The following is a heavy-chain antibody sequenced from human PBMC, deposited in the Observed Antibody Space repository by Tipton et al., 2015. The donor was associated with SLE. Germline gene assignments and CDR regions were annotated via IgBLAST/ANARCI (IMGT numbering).Heavy chain of an antibody. CDR3: ARLGMAAAGTGPYYFDY. CDR1: GGSISSYY. J-gene: IGHJ4*02. CDR2: IYTSGST. V-gene: IGHV4-4*09. D-gene: IGHD6-13*01. Sequence: TLSLTCTVSGGSISSYYWSWIRQPAGKGLEWIGYIYTSGSTNYNPSLKSRVTISVDTSKNQFSLKLSSVTAADTAVYYCARLGMAAAGTGPYYFDYWGQGTLVTVSS.